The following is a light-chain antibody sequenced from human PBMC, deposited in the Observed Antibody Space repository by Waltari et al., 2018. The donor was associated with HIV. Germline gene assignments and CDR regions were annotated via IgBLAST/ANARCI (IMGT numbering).Light chain of an antibody. CDR3: QQYGRSPWT. CDR2: GAS. J-gene: IGKJ1*01. V-gene: IGKV3-20*01. CDR1: QSVTSSY. Sequence: EIMLTQSPGTLSLSPGERATLSCRASQSVTSSYLAWYQQKPGQAPRLLINGASSRATGIPDRFSGSWSGTDFTLTISRLEPEDFAVYYCQQYGRSPWTFGQGTKVEVK.